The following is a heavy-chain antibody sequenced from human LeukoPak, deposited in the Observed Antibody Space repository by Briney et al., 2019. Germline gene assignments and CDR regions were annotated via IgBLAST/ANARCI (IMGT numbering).Heavy chain of an antibody. V-gene: IGHV3-30-3*01. D-gene: IGHD4-11*01. CDR1: GFTFSSYA. CDR2: ISYDGSNK. J-gene: IGHJ6*02. CDR3: ARDLNSNYVYYYYYGMDV. Sequence: PGGSLRLSCAASGFTFSSYAMHWVRQAPGKGLEWVAVISYDGSNKYYADSVKGRFTISRDNSKNTLYLQMNSLRAEDTAVYYCARDLNSNYVYYYYYGMDVWGQGTTVTVSS.